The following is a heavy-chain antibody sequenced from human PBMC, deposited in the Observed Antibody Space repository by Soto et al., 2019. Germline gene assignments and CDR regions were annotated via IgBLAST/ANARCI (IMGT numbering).Heavy chain of an antibody. CDR2: ISYDGSNK. J-gene: IGHJ5*02. CDR3: ARDPAVVVAATVPP. D-gene: IGHD2-15*01. V-gene: IGHV3-30-3*01. CDR1: GFTFSSYA. Sequence: ESGGGVVQPGRSLRLSCAASGFTFSSYAMHWVRQAPGKGLEWVAVISYDGSNKYYADSVKGRFTISRDNSKNTLYLQMNSLRAEDTAVYYCARDPAVVVAATVPPWGQGTLVTVSS.